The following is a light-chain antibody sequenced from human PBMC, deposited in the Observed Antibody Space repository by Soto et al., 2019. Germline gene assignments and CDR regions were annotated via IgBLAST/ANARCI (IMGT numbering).Light chain of an antibody. Sequence: QSALTGAASVSGFPGESLPISFTGNSSDVESYNLVSWYQQHPGKAPKVMIYDVSKRPSGVPDRFSGSKSGNTASLTLSGLQAEDEADYYCCSYAGSYTFYVFGTGTKVTVL. CDR2: DVS. CDR1: SSDVESYNL. V-gene: IGLV2-11*01. CDR3: CSYAGSYTFYV. J-gene: IGLJ1*01.